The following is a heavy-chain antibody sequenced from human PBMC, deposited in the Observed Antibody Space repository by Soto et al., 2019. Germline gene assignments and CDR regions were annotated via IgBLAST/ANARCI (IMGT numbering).Heavy chain of an antibody. D-gene: IGHD1-20*01. CDR1: GGSISSSNW. CDR2: IYHSGST. V-gene: IGHV4-4*02. J-gene: IGHJ5*02. Sequence: PSETLSLTCAVSGGSISSSNWWSWVRQPPGKGLEWIGEIYHSGSTNYNPSLESRVTISVDKSKNQFSLKLSSVTAADTAVYYCARYQGITGTGRFDPWGQGTLVTVSS. CDR3: ARYQGITGTGRFDP.